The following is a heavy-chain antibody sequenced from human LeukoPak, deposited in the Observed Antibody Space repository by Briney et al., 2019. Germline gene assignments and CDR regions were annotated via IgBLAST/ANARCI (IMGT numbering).Heavy chain of an antibody. CDR3: ARGGGELGSAMVWPGGYYYYYYMDV. V-gene: IGHV1-69*05. J-gene: IGHJ6*03. CDR1: GGTFSSYA. CDR2: IIPIFGTA. D-gene: IGHD5-18*01. Sequence: ASVKVSCKASGGTFSSYAISWVREAPGQGLEWMGGIIPIFGTANYAQKFQGRVTITTDESTSTASMELSSLRSEDTAVYYCARGGGELGSAMVWPGGYYYYYYMDVWGKGTTVTVSS.